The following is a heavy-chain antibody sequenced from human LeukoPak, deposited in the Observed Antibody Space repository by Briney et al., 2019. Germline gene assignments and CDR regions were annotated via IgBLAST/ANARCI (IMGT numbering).Heavy chain of an antibody. CDR1: GGSISSYY. D-gene: IGHD1-26*01. J-gene: IGHJ3*02. Sequence: PSETLSLTCTVSGGSISSYYWTWIRQPAGKGLEWIGRIHSSGSTYYNPSLKSRVTMPVDTSKNQFSLKLNSVTAADTAVYYCARHFRREVLIGSAFDIWGQGTMVTVSS. V-gene: IGHV4-4*07. CDR3: ARHFRREVLIGSAFDI. CDR2: IHSSGST.